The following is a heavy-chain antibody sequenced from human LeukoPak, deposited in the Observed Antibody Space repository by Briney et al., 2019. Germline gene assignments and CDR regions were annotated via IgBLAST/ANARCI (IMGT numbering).Heavy chain of an antibody. CDR1: GYTFTGYY. CDR3: ARDVMNYDILTGYYLYYYGMDV. J-gene: IGHJ6*02. CDR2: INPNSGGT. V-gene: IGHV1-2*02. Sequence: PGASVKVSCKASGYTFTGYYMHWVRQAPGQGLEWMGWINPNSGGTNYAQKFQGRVTMTRDTSISTAYMELSRLRSDDTAVYYCARDVMNYDILTGYYLYYYGMDVWGQGTTVTVSS. D-gene: IGHD3-9*01.